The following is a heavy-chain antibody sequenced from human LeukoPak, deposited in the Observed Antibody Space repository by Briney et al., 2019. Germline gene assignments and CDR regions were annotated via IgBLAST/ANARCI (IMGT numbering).Heavy chain of an antibody. V-gene: IGHV1-69*13. Sequence: GASVKASCKASGGTFSSYAISWVRQAPGQGLEWMGGIIPIFGTANYAQKFQGRVTITADESTSTAYMELSSLRSEDTAVYYCARGLWGDSSGYYLDYWGQGTLVTVSS. CDR1: GGTFSSYA. CDR3: ARGLWGDSSGYYLDY. J-gene: IGHJ4*02. D-gene: IGHD3-22*01. CDR2: IIPIFGTA.